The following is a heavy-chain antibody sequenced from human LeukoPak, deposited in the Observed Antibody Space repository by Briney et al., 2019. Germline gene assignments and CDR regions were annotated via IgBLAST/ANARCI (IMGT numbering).Heavy chain of an antibody. CDR3: AKSSYYDSSGYYREYHFDY. J-gene: IGHJ4*02. D-gene: IGHD3-22*01. CDR1: GFTFSTCA. Sequence: GGSLRLSCAASGFTFSTCAMSWVRQAPGKGLEWVSAISGSGGSTNYADSVKGRVTVSRDNSKSTLYLQMNSLRAEDTAVYYCAKSSYYDSSGYYREYHFDYWGQGTLVTVSS. V-gene: IGHV3-23*01. CDR2: ISGSGGST.